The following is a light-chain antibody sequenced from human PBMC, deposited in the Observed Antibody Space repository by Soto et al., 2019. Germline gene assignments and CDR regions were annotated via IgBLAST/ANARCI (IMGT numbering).Light chain of an antibody. CDR1: QSISFY. CDR2: AAT. J-gene: IGKJ1*01. Sequence: DISIPQSPSSLSASIGDRVTLACRASQSISFYLNWYQQKPGKAPRLLIYAATTLQSGVPLRFSGGGSGADFILTVSGLQPADFATYYCRQSYSIPPTFGQGTKVEIK. CDR3: RQSYSIPPT. V-gene: IGKV1-39*01.